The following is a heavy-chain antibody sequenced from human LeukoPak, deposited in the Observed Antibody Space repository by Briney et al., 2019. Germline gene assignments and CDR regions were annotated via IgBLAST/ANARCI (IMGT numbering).Heavy chain of an antibody. V-gene: IGHV3-30*04. D-gene: IGHD6-19*01. J-gene: IGHJ4*02. Sequence: GGSLRLSCAASGFTFSSYPMHWVRQAPGKGLEWVAVISYDGSNKYYADSVKGRFTISRDNSKNSLSLQMNSLRAEDTAVYYCARETPDSSGWDWGQGTLVTVSS. CDR2: ISYDGSNK. CDR3: ARETPDSSGWD. CDR1: GFTFSSYP.